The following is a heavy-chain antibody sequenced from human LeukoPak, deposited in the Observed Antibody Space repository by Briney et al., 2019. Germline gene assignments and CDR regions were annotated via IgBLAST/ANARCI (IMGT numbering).Heavy chain of an antibody. J-gene: IGHJ4*02. D-gene: IGHD6-19*01. CDR1: GDSIVSGRW. Sequence: SETLSLTCAVSGDSIVSGRWWSWVRQPPGKGLEWIGERHHNGISNYNPSLKSRVTMSLDKSKNQFSLKLTPVTAADTAMYYCARLHSSGFGALESWGQGSLVTVSS. CDR2: RHHNGIS. V-gene: IGHV4-4*02. CDR3: ARLHSSGFGALES.